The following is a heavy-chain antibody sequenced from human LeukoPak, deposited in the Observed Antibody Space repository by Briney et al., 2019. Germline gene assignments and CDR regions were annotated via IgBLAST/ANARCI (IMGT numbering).Heavy chain of an antibody. V-gene: IGHV3-23*01. CDR3: ARSAIVVVVAARFDY. Sequence: GGSLRLSCAASGFTFSWYAMSWVRQAPGKGLEWVSGITGSGGNTYYADSVKGRFTISRDNSKNTLYLQMNSLRAEDTAVYYCARSAIVVVVAARFDYWGQGTLVTVSS. D-gene: IGHD2-15*01. J-gene: IGHJ4*02. CDR2: ITGSGGNT. CDR1: GFTFSWYA.